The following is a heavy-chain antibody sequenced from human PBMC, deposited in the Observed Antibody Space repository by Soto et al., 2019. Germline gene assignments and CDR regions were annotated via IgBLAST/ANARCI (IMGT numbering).Heavy chain of an antibody. V-gene: IGHV1-8*01. Sequence: SVKVACAAAGYSSRSYDIYWVRQATGQGLEWMGWMNPFSGNAVYTQKFQGRVTMTRDTSINTAYMEMSGLRSEDKAVYYCTRGQGNQWGQRSLVTVSS. CDR3: TRGQGNQ. CDR1: GYSSRSYD. CDR2: MNPFSGNA. J-gene: IGHJ4*02.